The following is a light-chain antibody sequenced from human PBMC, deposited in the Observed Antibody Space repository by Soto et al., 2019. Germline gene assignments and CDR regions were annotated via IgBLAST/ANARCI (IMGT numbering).Light chain of an antibody. J-gene: IGKJ4*01. CDR3: PRSGNSLP. V-gene: IGKV3-20*01. CDR1: QSVGTY. Sequence: EIVLTQSPGTLSLSPGERATLSCRASQSVGTYLAWYQQKPGQAPRIFIYDASSRATGIPDRFSGSGSGTDFTRTISRLEPENFAMYSCPRSGNSLPFGGGTRVEI. CDR2: DAS.